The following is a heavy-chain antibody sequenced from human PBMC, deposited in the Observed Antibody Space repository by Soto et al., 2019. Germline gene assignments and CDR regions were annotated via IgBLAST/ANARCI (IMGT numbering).Heavy chain of an antibody. CDR1: GYSFTSYW. J-gene: IGHJ4*02. V-gene: IGHV5-51*01. CDR3: ARHQNLDISYGAGSDIDY. CDR2: NYPGDSDT. D-gene: IGHD3-10*01. Sequence: EVQLVPSGAEVKKPGESLKISCKGSGYSFTSYWIGWVRQMPGNGLEWMGINYPGDSDTRYSPSFQGQVTISADKSISTAYPQWSSLKASDTAMYYCARHQNLDISYGAGSDIDYWGQGTLVTVSS.